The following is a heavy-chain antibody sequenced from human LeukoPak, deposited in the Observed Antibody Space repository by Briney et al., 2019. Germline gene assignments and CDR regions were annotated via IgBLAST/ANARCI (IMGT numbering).Heavy chain of an antibody. CDR2: IIPILGIA. Sequence: SVKVSCKASGGTFISYAISWVRQAPGQGLEWMGRIIPILGIANYAQKFQGRVTITADKSTSTAYMELSSLRSEDTAVYYCARVWVKGYDILTGYYMWGQGTLVTVSS. V-gene: IGHV1-69*04. J-gene: IGHJ4*02. CDR1: GGTFISYA. CDR3: ARVWVKGYDILTGYYM. D-gene: IGHD3-9*01.